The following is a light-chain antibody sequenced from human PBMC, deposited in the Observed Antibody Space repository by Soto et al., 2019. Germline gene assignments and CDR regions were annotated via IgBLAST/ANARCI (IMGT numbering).Light chain of an antibody. CDR2: DAS. V-gene: IGKV3-11*01. CDR3: QQRSNWPT. Sequence: EIVLTQSPATLSLSPGERATLXXXASQSVSSYLAWYQQKPGQAPRLLIYDASNRATGIPARFSGSGSGTDFTLTISSLEPEDFAVYYCQQRSNWPTFGQGTKVEIK. J-gene: IGKJ1*01. CDR1: QSVSSY.